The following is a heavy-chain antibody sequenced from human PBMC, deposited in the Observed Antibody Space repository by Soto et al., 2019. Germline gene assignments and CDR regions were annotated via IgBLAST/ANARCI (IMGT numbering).Heavy chain of an antibody. V-gene: IGHV1-69*12. J-gene: IGHJ4*02. CDR1: GGTFSTYA. D-gene: IGHD5-12*01. CDR2: IIPMFGTA. CDR3: ASRLQLWLRRINNGYSG. Sequence: QVQLVQSGAEVKKPESSVKVSCKAPGGTFSTYAISWVRQAPGQGLEWMGGIIPMFGTANYAQRFQERVTITADESTNTVDMELSSLRSEDTAGYFCASRLQLWLRRINNGYSGWGQGTLVTVSS.